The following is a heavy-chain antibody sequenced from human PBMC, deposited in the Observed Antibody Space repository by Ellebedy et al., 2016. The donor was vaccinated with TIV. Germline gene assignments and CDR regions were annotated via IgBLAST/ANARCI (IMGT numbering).Heavy chain of an antibody. CDR1: GYRFSNYW. V-gene: IGHV5-51*01. Sequence: GESLKISCKGSGYRFSNYWIGWVRQKPGKGLEWMGIIYPGDSDDRYHPSFRGQVTISADKSIDTVYLQWNSLKASDTAIYYCARRRGGGDLIYFDYWGQGTLVTVSS. J-gene: IGHJ4*02. D-gene: IGHD2-21*02. CDR3: ARRRGGGDLIYFDY. CDR2: IYPGDSDD.